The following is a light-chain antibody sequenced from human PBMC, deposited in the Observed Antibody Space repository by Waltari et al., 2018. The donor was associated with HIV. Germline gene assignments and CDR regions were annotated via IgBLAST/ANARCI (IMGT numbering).Light chain of an antibody. CDR1: SSDIGDYDF. V-gene: IGLV2-14*01. J-gene: IGLJ2*01. CDR2: EVR. CDR3: TTYTSTTTHVL. Sequence: QSALTQPASVSGSPGQSITISCTGSSSDIGDYDFVSWYQQHPGKAPKLIIFEVRNRPAGIPNRFSGSKSANTASLTISGLQAEDEANYYCTTYTSTTTHVLFGGGPKRTVL.